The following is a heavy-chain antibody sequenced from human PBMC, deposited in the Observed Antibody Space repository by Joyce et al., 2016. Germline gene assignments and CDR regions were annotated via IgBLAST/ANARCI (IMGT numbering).Heavy chain of an antibody. CDR1: GASVTIDDYY. D-gene: IGHD5-12*01. CDR3: ASFPRGISGSTFYFDH. V-gene: IGHV4-31*03. J-gene: IGHJ4*02. Sequence: QVQLQESGPGLVKPSQTLSLTCSVSGASVTIDDYYWIWMRQHPGEGLGGIGYIHGSVSADYPSSLESRCTIAVDTSKNHFSLKLTSVTAADTAVYYCASFPRGISGSTFYFDHWGQGILVTVSS. CDR2: IHGSVSA.